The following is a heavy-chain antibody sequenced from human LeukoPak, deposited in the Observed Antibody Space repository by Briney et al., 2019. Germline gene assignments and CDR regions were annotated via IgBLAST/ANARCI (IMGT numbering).Heavy chain of an antibody. Sequence: PGRSLRLSCAASEFIFRNYGMHWVRQAPGKGLEWVALISSDGSNKYYADSVKGRFTISRDNSKNTLYLQMNSLRAEDTAVYYCAREDGYGYTNAFDIWGQGTMVTVSS. CDR1: EFIFRNYG. J-gene: IGHJ3*02. D-gene: IGHD5-18*01. V-gene: IGHV3-30*03. CDR2: ISSDGSNK. CDR3: AREDGYGYTNAFDI.